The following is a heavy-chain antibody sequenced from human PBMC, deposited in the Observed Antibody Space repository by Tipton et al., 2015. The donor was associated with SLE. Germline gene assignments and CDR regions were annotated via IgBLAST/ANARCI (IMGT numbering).Heavy chain of an antibody. CDR2: IKYDGSNN. CDR1: GFTFSNYG. CDR3: AREDLYYFDY. Sequence: SLRLSCTASGFTFSNYGFQWARQAPGRGLEWVSFIKYDGSNNYYADSVQGRFTISRDDSKSMLYLQMNSLRAEDTAVYYCAREDLYYFDYWGQGTLVTVSS. V-gene: IGHV3-30*12. J-gene: IGHJ4*02.